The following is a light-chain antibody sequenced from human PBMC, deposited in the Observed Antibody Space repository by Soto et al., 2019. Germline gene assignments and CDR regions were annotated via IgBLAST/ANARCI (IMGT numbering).Light chain of an antibody. Sequence: EIVLTQSAGTLSLSPGERATLSCRASQSLSSGSLAWYQQKPGQAPRLLIYGASSRAPGIPDRFSGSGSGTDFTLTLSRLEPEDFAVYYCQQYGRSPFTFGQGTKLQIK. V-gene: IGKV3-20*01. CDR3: QQYGRSPFT. CDR1: QSLSSGS. CDR2: GAS. J-gene: IGKJ2*01.